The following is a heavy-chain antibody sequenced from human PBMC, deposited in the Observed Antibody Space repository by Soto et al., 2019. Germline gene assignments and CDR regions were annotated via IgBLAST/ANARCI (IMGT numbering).Heavy chain of an antibody. D-gene: IGHD3-22*01. J-gene: IGHJ4*02. V-gene: IGHV4-34*01. Sequence: PSETLSLTCAVYGGSFSGYCWSWIRQPPGKGLEWIGGISRSGGTNYNPSLQSRVSISEDTSKNQFSLKLTSVTAADTAIYYCARGRQYYYGTSAYYYFDYWGQGTLVTVSS. CDR2: ISRSGGT. CDR1: GGSFSGYC. CDR3: ARGRQYYYGTSAYYYFDY.